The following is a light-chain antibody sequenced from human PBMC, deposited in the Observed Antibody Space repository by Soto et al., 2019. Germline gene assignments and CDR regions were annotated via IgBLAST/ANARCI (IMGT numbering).Light chain of an antibody. J-gene: IGKJ2*01. CDR3: HQYGTLPYA. CDR2: GAS. V-gene: IGKV3-20*01. Sequence: ENVLTQSPGTLSLSPGERATLSCRASQAVTNSFFAWYQHKPGQAPRLLIHGASIRATGIPDRFSGSGSGTDFTLTISRLEPEDFAVYYCHQYGTLPYAFGQGTKLQIK. CDR1: QAVTNSF.